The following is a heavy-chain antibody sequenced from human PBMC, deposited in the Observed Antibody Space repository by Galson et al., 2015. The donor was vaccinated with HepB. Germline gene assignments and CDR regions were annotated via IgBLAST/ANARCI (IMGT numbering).Heavy chain of an antibody. V-gene: IGHV1-69*13. Sequence: SVKVSCKASGGTFSSYAISWVRQAPGQGLEWMGGIIPIFGTANYAQKFQGRVTITADESTSTAYMELSSLRSEDTAVYYCARGQGTAAAGTWPHLGNEVGYYYGMDVWGQGTTVTVSS. CDR3: ARGQGTAAAGTWPHLGNEVGYYYGMDV. J-gene: IGHJ6*02. D-gene: IGHD6-13*01. CDR1: GGTFSSYA. CDR2: IIPIFGTA.